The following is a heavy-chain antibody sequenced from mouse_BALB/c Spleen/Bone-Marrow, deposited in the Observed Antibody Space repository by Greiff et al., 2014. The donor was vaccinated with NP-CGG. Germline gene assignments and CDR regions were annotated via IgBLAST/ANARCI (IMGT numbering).Heavy chain of an antibody. Sequence: DVHLVESGGGLVQPGGSLRLSCTTSGFTFTDYFMTWVRQPPGKALEWLGFIRNKPNGYTTEYNPSVKGRFTISRDKSQGILYLQMNTLRAEDSASDYCARDYAGYFDVWGQGTTLTVAA. CDR1: GFTFTDYF. CDR2: IRNKPNGYTT. J-gene: IGHJ2*01. CDR3: ARDYAGYFDV. V-gene: IGHV7-3*02.